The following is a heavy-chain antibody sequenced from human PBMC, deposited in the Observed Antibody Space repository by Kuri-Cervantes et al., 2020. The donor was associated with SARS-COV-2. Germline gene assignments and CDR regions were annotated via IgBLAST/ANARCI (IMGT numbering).Heavy chain of an antibody. Sequence: GESLKISCAASGFTFSSYGMHWVRQAPGKGLEWVAVIWYDGSNKYYADSVKGRFTISRDNSKNTLYLQMNSLRAEDTAVYYCARDLAVGATSSEYFQHWGQGTPVTVSS. D-gene: IGHD1-26*01. J-gene: IGHJ1*01. V-gene: IGHV3-33*08. CDR3: ARDLAVGATSSEYFQH. CDR2: IWYDGSNK. CDR1: GFTFSSYG.